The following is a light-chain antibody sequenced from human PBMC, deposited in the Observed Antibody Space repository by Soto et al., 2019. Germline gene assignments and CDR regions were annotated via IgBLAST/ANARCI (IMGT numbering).Light chain of an antibody. CDR3: SSYAGSNFYV. V-gene: IGLV2-8*01. J-gene: IGLJ1*01. CDR2: EVS. Sequence: QSALTQPPSASGSPGQSVTISCTGTSSDVGAYNYVSWYQQHPGKAPKLMICEVSKRPSGVPDRFSGSKSGNTASLTVSGLQAEDEADYYCSSYAGSNFYVFGTGTKVTVL. CDR1: SSDVGAYNY.